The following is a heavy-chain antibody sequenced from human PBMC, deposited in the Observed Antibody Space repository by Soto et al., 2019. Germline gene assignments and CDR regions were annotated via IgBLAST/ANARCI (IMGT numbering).Heavy chain of an antibody. V-gene: IGHV1-46*01. CDR1: GYTFTSYY. D-gene: IGHD3-10*01. CDR3: ARVDPPLSWFGEGMDV. J-gene: IGHJ6*02. Sequence: QVQLVQSGAEVKKPGASVKVSCKASGYTFTSYYIHWVRQAPGQGLEWMGIINPSGGSTSYAQKFQGRVTMTRDTSTSTVYRELSSLRSEDTAVYYCARVDPPLSWFGEGMDVWGQGTTVTVSS. CDR2: INPSGGST.